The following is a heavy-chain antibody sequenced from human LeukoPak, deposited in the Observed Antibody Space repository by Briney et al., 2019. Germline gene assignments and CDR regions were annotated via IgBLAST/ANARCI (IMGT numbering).Heavy chain of an antibody. CDR3: ALERGATTRFDY. Sequence: VGSLRLSCAASGFTFDDYAMHWVRQAPGKGLEWVSLISGDGGSTYYADSVKGRFTISRDNSKNSLYLQMNSLRTEDTALYYCALERGATTRFDYWGQGTLVTVSS. CDR1: GFTFDDYA. CDR2: ISGDGGST. D-gene: IGHD1-26*01. V-gene: IGHV3-43*02. J-gene: IGHJ4*02.